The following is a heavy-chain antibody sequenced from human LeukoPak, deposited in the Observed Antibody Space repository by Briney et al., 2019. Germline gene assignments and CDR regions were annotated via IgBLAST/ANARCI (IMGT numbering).Heavy chain of an antibody. J-gene: IGHJ4*02. D-gene: IGHD3/OR15-3a*01. CDR2: IYRSGST. Sequence: SETLSLTCALPTYSISSGYHWGWIRQPPGKGLEWIGNIYRSGSTYSNASLKSRVTISVDTSKNQFSLKLSSVTAADTAVYYCARVDWTFDYWGPGTLVTVSS. V-gene: IGHV4-38-2*01. CDR3: ARVDWTFDY. CDR1: TYSISSGYH.